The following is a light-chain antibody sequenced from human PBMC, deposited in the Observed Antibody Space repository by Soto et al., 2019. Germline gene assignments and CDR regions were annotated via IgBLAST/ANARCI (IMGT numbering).Light chain of an antibody. CDR1: QDIITW. CDR2: SAS. V-gene: IGKV1-12*01. Sequence: DIQMTQSPSYVSASEGDRVTITCRASQDIITWLAWFQQKPGKAPRLLIYSASTLQRGVPSRLSGSGSGTEFTLTVNRLQPEDVATYFCQQSDSVPFTFGPGTK. CDR3: QQSDSVPFT. J-gene: IGKJ3*01.